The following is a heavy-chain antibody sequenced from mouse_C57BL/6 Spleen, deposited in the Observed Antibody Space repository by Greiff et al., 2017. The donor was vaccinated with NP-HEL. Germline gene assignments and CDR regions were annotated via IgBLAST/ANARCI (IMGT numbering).Heavy chain of an antibody. D-gene: IGHD2-2*01. CDR1: GFTFSDYG. J-gene: IGHJ4*01. CDR2: ISSGSSTI. V-gene: IGHV5-17*01. CDR3: ARGVYYGYDGAMDY. Sequence: EVQGVESGGGLVKPGGSLKLSCAASGFTFSDYGMHWVRQAPEKGLEWVAYISSGSSTIYYADTVKGRFTISRDNAKNTLFLQMTSLRSEDTAMYYCARGVYYGYDGAMDYWGQGTSVTVSS.